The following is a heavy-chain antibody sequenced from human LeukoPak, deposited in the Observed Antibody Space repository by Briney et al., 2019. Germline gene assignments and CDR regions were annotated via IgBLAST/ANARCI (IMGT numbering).Heavy chain of an antibody. CDR2: VNHSGYT. V-gene: IGHV4-34*01. Sequence: SETLSLTCAVSGVSFSTYCWSWIRQSPEKGLEWIGEVNHSGYTNYNPSLKSQVTISVDTSKNQFSLRLNSVTAADTAVYYCARQLYGSDYWGQGTLVTVS. CDR1: GVSFSTYC. CDR3: ARQLYGSDY. J-gene: IGHJ4*02. D-gene: IGHD4-17*01.